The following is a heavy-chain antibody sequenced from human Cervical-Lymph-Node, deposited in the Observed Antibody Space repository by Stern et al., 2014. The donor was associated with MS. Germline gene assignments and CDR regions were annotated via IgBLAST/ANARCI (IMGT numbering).Heavy chain of an antibody. CDR2: IYTDDST. CDR1: GFTVSNNY. D-gene: IGHD3-3*01. CDR3: ARAIFGVNTAAMAPDAFDT. V-gene: IGHV3-53*01. Sequence: EVQLGESGGGLIQPGGSLRLSCAAPGFTVSNNYMSWVRQAPGKGLEWVSLIYTDDSTYYAGSVKGRFPISRDSSKNKLFLQMNSLRAEDTAVYYCARAIFGVNTAAMAPDAFDTWGQGTMVTVSS. J-gene: IGHJ3*02.